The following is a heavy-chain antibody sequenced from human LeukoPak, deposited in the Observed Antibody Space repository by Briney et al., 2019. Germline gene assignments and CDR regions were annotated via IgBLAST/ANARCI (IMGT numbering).Heavy chain of an antibody. CDR2: LYYSGNS. Sequence: SETLSLTCTVSGGSTRSSSYSWGWIRQPPGRGLEWIGSLYYSGNSYYNPSLKSRVAISVDTSKNQFSLKLSSVTAADTAVYYCARGARAGYNLEPFDYWGQGTLVTVSS. CDR3: ARGARAGYNLEPFDY. D-gene: IGHD5-24*01. J-gene: IGHJ4*02. V-gene: IGHV4-39*07. CDR1: GGSTRSSSYS.